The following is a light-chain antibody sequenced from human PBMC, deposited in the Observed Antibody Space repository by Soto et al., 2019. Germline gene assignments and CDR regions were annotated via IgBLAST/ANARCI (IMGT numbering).Light chain of an antibody. Sequence: EIVLTQSPGTLSLSPGERATLSCRASQSASSSYLAWYQQKPGQAPRLLIYGASNRATGIPDRFSGSGSGTDFTLIISRLEPEDFAVYYCQHYGSSRTFGQGSKV. V-gene: IGKV3-20*01. CDR2: GAS. J-gene: IGKJ1*01. CDR1: QSASSSY. CDR3: QHYGSSRT.